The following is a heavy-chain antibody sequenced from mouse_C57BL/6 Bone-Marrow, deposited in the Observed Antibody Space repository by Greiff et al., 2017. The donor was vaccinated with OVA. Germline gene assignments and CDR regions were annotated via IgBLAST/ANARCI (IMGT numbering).Heavy chain of an antibody. CDR2: INPSSGYT. CDR3: ATNWGAY. V-gene: IGHV1-7*01. CDR1: GYTFTSYW. Sequence: QVQLQQSGAELAKPGASVKLSCKASGYTFTSYWMHWVKQRPGQGLEWIGYINPSSGYTKYNQKFKDKATLTADKSPSTAYMQLSSLTYEDSAVYYCATNWGAYWGQGTLVTVSA. D-gene: IGHD4-1*01. J-gene: IGHJ3*01.